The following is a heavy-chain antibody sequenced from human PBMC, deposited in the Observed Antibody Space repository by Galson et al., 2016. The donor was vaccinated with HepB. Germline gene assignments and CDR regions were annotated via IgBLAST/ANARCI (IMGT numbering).Heavy chain of an antibody. CDR2: IFYSGNT. V-gene: IGHV4-39*01. J-gene: IGHJ4*02. CDR1: GVSISSSRFY. D-gene: IGHD3-3*01. CDR3: ARPNYSFSRIDY. Sequence: ETLSLTCTVSGVSISSSRFYWGWLRQPPGKGLEWIGNIFYSGNTYYNPSLKSRVSLSVDTSQHQFSLKLSSVTAADTAMYYCARPNYSFSRIDYWGQGTLVTVSS.